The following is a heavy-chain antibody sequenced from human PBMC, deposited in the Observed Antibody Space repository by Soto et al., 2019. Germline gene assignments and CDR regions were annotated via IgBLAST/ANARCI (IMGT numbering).Heavy chain of an antibody. CDR3: ARDLGYYESSGYFDY. D-gene: IGHD3-22*01. J-gene: IGHJ4*02. CDR1: GFTFSDYY. CDR2: IGSSDNII. V-gene: IGHV3-11*01. Sequence: QVQLVESGGGLVKPGGSLRLSCAASGFTFSDYYMSWIRQAPEKGLEWVSYIGSSDNIIYYADSVKGRFTISRHNAKNSLYLQTHSLRAEDTAVYYCARDLGYYESSGYFDYWGQGTLVTVSP.